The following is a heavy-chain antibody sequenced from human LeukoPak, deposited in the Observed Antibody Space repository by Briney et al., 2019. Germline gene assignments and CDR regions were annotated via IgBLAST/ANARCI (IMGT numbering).Heavy chain of an antibody. CDR2: ISYDGSQK. V-gene: IGHV3-30*18. CDR1: GFTFSSYV. D-gene: IGHD6-19*01. J-gene: IGHJ4*02. Sequence: GRSLRLSCAAPGFTFSSYVMHWVRQAPGKGLEWVAVISYDGSQKYYADSVKGRFTISRDNSNDPLYLQMNSLPAEDTAVYYCAKPVYSRGWYASTFDCWGQETLVTVSS. CDR3: AKPVYSRGWYASTFDC.